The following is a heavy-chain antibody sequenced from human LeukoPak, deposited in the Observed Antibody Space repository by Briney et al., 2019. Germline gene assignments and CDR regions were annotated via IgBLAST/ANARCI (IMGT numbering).Heavy chain of an antibody. CDR1: GFTVSSNY. CDR3: AGEYRRGGSYFDY. CDR2: IYSGGST. J-gene: IGHJ4*02. D-gene: IGHD1-26*01. Sequence: GGSLRLSCAASGFTVSSNYMSWVRQAPGKGLEWVSVIYSGGSTYYADSVKGRFTISRDNSKNTLYLQMNSLRAEDTAVYYCAGEYRRGGSYFDYWGQGTLVTVSS. V-gene: IGHV3-66*01.